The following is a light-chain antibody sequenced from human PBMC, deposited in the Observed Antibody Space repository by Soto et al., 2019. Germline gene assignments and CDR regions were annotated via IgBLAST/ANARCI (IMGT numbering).Light chain of an antibody. J-gene: IGKJ2*01. CDR3: QQYNNWPPYT. V-gene: IGKV3-15*01. Sequence: EIVMAQSPATLSVSPGERATLSCRASQSVSSNLAWYQQRPGRAPRLLIYAASIRATGIPARFSGSGSGTEFTLTISSLQSEDFAVYYCQQYNNWPPYTFGQGTKLEIK. CDR1: QSVSSN. CDR2: AAS.